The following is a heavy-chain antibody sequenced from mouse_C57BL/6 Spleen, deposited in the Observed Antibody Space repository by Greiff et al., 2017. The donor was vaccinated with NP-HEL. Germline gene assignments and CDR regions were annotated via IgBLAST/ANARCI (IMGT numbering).Heavy chain of an antibody. CDR2: ISSGGSYT. CDR3: ARTRLRPFFLFAY. CDR1: GFTFSSYG. J-gene: IGHJ3*01. D-gene: IGHD2-4*01. V-gene: IGHV5-6*01. Sequence: EVQLVESGGDLVKPGGSLKLSCAASGFTFSSYGMSWVRQTPDKRLEWVATISSGGSYTYYPASVKGRFTISRDNAKNTLYLQMSSLKSEDTAMYYCARTRLRPFFLFAYWGQGTLVTVSA.